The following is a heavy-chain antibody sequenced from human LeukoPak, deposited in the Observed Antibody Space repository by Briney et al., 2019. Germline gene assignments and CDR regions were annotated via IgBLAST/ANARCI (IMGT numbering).Heavy chain of an antibody. Sequence: ASVKVSCKASGYTFTSYGISWVRQAPGQGLEWMGWINPNSGGTNYAQKFQGRVTMTRDTSISTAYMELSRLRSDDTAVYYCARDQGLDGSGSYDYWGQGTLVTVSS. V-gene: IGHV1-2*02. CDR1: GYTFTSYG. J-gene: IGHJ4*02. D-gene: IGHD3-10*01. CDR3: ARDQGLDGSGSYDY. CDR2: INPNSGGT.